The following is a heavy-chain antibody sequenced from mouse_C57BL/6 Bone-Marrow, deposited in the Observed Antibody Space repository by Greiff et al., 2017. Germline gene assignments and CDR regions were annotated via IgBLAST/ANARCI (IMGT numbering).Heavy chain of an antibody. J-gene: IGHJ4*01. CDR2: INPSSGYT. CDR3: ARSPIYYYGSSYVRGYAMDY. CDR1: GYTFTSYT. V-gene: IGHV1-4*01. Sequence: QVQLQQSGAELARPGASVKMSCKASGYTFTSYTMHWVKQRPGQGLAWIGYINPSSGYTKYNQKLQEKATLTADIAASTAYMQLSSLTSADSAVYYCARSPIYYYGSSYVRGYAMDYWGQGTAVTVSS. D-gene: IGHD1-1*01.